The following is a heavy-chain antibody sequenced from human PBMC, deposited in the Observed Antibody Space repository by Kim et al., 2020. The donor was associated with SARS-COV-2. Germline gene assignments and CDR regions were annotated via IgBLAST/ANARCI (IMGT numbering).Heavy chain of an antibody. CDR2: IIPIFGTA. J-gene: IGHJ5*02. V-gene: IGHV1-69*13. CDR1: GGTFSSYA. D-gene: IGHD3-22*01. CDR3: AREPYYYDTFTNRNNWFDP. Sequence: SVKVSCKASGGTFSSYAISWVRQAPGQGLEWMGGIIPIFGTANYAQKFQGRVTITADESTSTAYMELSSLRSEDTAVYYCAREPYYYDTFTNRNNWFDPWGQGTLVTVSS.